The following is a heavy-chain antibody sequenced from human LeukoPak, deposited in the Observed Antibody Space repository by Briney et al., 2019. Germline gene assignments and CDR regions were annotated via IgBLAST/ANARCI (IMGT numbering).Heavy chain of an antibody. CDR1: GYTFTGFY. Sequence: VASVKVSCKTSGYTFTGFYIHWVRQAPGQGLEWMGWINPNSAVTNYAQKFQGRVTMTRDTSISTAYMELSRLRSDDTAVYYCAGYSSRFSGFDYWGQGTLVTVSS. V-gene: IGHV1-2*02. CDR3: AGYSSRFSGFDY. D-gene: IGHD6-13*01. J-gene: IGHJ4*02. CDR2: INPNSAVT.